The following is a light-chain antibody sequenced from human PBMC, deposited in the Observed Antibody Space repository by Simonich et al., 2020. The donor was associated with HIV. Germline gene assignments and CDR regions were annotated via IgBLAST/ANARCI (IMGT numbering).Light chain of an antibody. V-gene: IGLV2-14*03. J-gene: IGLJ2*01. CDR1: TSDICSFYY. CDR2: DVN. CDR3: SSYTTINTLI. Sequence: QSPLTQPASASESPGHSITVSFTGTTSDICSFYYVSWYPQHPGKAPELIISDVNKLPSGISGRFSCAKSGNTASLTISGLQAEDEADYYCSSYTTINTLIFGGGTKLTVL.